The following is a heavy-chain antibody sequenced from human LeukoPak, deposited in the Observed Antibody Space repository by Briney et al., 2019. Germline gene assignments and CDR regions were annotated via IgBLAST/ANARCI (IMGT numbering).Heavy chain of an antibody. J-gene: IGHJ5*02. D-gene: IGHD3-10*01. CDR2: ISAYNGNT. V-gene: IGHV1-18*04. CDR1: GYTFTSYG. CDR3: ARGVLWCGDGGNWFDP. Sequence: ASVKVSCKASGYTFTSYGISWVRQAPGQGLEWMGWISAYNGNTNYAQKLQGRVTMTTDTSTSTAYMELRSLRSDDTAVYYCARGVLWCGDGGNWFDPWGQGTLVTVSS.